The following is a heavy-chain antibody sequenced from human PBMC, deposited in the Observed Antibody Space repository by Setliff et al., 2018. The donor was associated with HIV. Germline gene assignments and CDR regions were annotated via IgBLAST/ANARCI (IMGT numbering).Heavy chain of an antibody. J-gene: IGHJ6*03. D-gene: IGHD6-13*01. CDR3: ASVSCSSWYSSPRYYYYSMDV. CDR2: IQHSGRI. CDR1: GGSFSGYC. Sequence: SETLSLTCAVYGGSFSGYCWSWIRQPPGKGLEWIGEIQHSGRINYNPSLRSRGTTSVDTSKNQFSLRLRSVTAADTAVYYCASVSCSSWYSSPRYYYYSMDVWGNGTPVTVSS. V-gene: IGHV4-34*01.